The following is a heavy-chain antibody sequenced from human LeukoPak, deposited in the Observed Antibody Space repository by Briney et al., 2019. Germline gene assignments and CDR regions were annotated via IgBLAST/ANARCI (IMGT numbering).Heavy chain of an antibody. V-gene: IGHV4-39*01. CDR1: GGSISTYY. CDR2: IYYSGNT. CDR3: ARQTGSGLFILP. J-gene: IGHJ4*02. D-gene: IGHD3/OR15-3a*01. Sequence: SETLSLTCAVSGGSISTYYWSWIRQPPGKGLEWIGSIYYSGNTYYNASLKSQVSISIDTSKNQFSLRLTSVTAADTAVYYCARQTGSGLFILPGGQGTLVTVSS.